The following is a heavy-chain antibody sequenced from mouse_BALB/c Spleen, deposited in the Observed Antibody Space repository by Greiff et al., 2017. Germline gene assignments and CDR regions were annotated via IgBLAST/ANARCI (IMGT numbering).Heavy chain of an antibody. J-gene: IGHJ3*01. D-gene: IGHD2-4*01. CDR2: IWAGGST. CDR1: GFSLTSYG. V-gene: IGHV2-9*02. Sequence: VKLMESGPGLVAPSQSLSITCTVSGFSLTSYGVHWVRQPPGKGLEWLGVIWAGGSTNYNSALMSRLSISKDNSKSQVFLKMNSLQTDDTAMYYCARDRDYDDAAFAYWGQGTLVTVSA. CDR3: ARDRDYDDAAFAY.